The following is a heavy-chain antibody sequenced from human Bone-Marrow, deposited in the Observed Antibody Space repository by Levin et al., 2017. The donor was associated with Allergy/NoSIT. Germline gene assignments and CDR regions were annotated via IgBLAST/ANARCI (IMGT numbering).Heavy chain of an antibody. D-gene: IGHD5-12*01. Sequence: GGSLRLSCAVSGFTFSSSGMHWVRQAPGKGLEWVAVISYDGRNQYYVDSVKGRFTISRDNSKNTLYLQMDSLRAEDTAVYYCMKGYNGYDYAFDIWGQGTMVTVSS. J-gene: IGHJ3*02. V-gene: IGHV3-30*18. CDR3: MKGYNGYDYAFDI. CDR2: ISYDGRNQ. CDR1: GFTFSSSG.